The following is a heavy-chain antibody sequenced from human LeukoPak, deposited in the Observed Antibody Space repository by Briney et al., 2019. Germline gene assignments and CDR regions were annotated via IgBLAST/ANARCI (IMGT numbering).Heavy chain of an antibody. D-gene: IGHD6-13*01. CDR2: ISSSSSYI. CDR3: ARDLFAGGELRIEQQLLGNWFDP. Sequence: PGGSLRLSCAASGFTFSSYSMNWVRQAPGKGLEWASSISSSSSYIYYADSVKGQFTISRDNAKNSLYLQMNSLRAEDTAVYYCARDLFAGGELRIEQQLLGNWFDPWGQGTLVTVSS. J-gene: IGHJ5*02. V-gene: IGHV3-21*01. CDR1: GFTFSSYS.